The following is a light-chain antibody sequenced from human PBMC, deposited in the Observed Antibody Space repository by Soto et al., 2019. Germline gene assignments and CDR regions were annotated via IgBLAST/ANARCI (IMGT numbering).Light chain of an antibody. CDR3: QQYNKWPPWT. CDR1: QSVRNN. Sequence: EIVLTQSPGTLSLSPGERATLSCRASQSVRNNLAWYQQKPGLAPRLLISAASTRATGIPARFSGNGSETEFTLIIDNLQSEDYALYYCQQYNKWPPWTFGQGTKVDIK. J-gene: IGKJ1*01. CDR2: AAS. V-gene: IGKV3-15*01.